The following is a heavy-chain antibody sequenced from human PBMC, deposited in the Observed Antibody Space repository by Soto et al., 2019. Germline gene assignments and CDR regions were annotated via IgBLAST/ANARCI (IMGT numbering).Heavy chain of an antibody. J-gene: IGHJ3*02. CDR2: IRSKAYGGTT. V-gene: IGHV3-49*03. CDR1: GFTFGDYA. D-gene: IGHD2-2*01. CDR3: TRDPPDYCSSTSCQSPAFDI. Sequence: PGGSLRLSCTASGFTFGDYAMSWFRQAPGKGLEWVGFIRSKAYGGTTEYAASVKGRFTISRDDSKSIAYLQMNSLKTEDTAVYYCTRDPPDYCSSTSCQSPAFDIWGQGTMVTVSS.